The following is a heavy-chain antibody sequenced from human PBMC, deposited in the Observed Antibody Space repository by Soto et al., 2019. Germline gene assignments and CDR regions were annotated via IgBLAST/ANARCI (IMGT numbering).Heavy chain of an antibody. CDR2: ISGSGGST. D-gene: IGHD3-3*01. J-gene: IGHJ6*02. Sequence: GGSLRLSCAASGFTFSSYAMSWVRQAPGKGLEWVSAISGSGGSTYYADSVKGRFTISRDNSKNTLYRQMNSLRAEDTAVYYCAKDLGEYYDFWSGYSDVPYYYYGMDVWGQGTTVTVSS. CDR3: AKDLGEYYDFWSGYSDVPYYYYGMDV. V-gene: IGHV3-23*01. CDR1: GFTFSSYA.